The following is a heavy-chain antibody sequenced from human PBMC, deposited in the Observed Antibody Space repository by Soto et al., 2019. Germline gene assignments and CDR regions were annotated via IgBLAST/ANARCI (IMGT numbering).Heavy chain of an antibody. CDR2: ISSSSSYI. D-gene: IGHD6-6*01. CDR1: ALTFSSYW. J-gene: IGHJ4*02. CDR3: ARMSTEQLA. Sequence: GGSLRLSCGASALTFSSYWMHWVRQAPGKGLVWVSSISSSSSYIYYADSVKGRFTISRDNAKNSLYLQMNSLRAEDTAVYYWARMSTEQLAWGQGTLVTVSS. V-gene: IGHV3-21*01.